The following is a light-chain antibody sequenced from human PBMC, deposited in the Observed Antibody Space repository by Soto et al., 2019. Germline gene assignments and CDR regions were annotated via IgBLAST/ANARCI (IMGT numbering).Light chain of an antibody. V-gene: IGKV3D-15*01. Sequence: EIVLTQSPGTLSLSAGERATLSCRASQSVSNNYLAWYQQNPGQAPRLLIYGASNRDTGIPDRFSGSGSGTDFTLTISSLQSEDFAVYYCQQYNNWPWTFGQGTKV. CDR2: GAS. CDR1: QSVSNN. J-gene: IGKJ1*01. CDR3: QQYNNWPWT.